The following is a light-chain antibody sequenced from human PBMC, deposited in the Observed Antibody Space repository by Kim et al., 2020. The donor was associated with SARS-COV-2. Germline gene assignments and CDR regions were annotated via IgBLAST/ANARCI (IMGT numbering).Light chain of an antibody. J-gene: IGKJ1*01. Sequence: EIVLTQSPGTLSLSPGERATLSCRASPSVSSSYLAWYQQKPGQAPRLLIYGASSRATGIPDRFSGSGSGTDFTLTISRLEPEDFAVYYCQQYGSSRWTFGQGTKVDIK. CDR2: GAS. V-gene: IGKV3-20*01. CDR1: PSVSSSY. CDR3: QQYGSSRWT.